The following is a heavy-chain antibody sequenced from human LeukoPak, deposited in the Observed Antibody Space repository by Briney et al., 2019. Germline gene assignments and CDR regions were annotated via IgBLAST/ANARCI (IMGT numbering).Heavy chain of an antibody. CDR3: ARRRGDFWSDYYAFDY. J-gene: IGHJ4*02. CDR1: GGSISNSY. D-gene: IGHD3-3*01. Sequence: NPSETLSLTCTVSGGSISNSYWSWIRQPPGKGLEWIGYIYYSGDTNYNPSLTSRVPISLEKSKNQFSLKLSSVTAADTAVYYCARRRGDFWSDYYAFDYWGQGTLVTISS. CDR2: IYYSGDT. V-gene: IGHV4-59*08.